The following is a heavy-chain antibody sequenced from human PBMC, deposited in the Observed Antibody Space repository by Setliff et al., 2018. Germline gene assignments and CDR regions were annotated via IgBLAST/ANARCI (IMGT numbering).Heavy chain of an antibody. CDR2: ISSSGGTT. J-gene: IGHJ4*02. CDR3: GRGSFVGATIGCDY. V-gene: IGHV3-23*01. CDR1: GFTFSSYA. Sequence: GGSLRLSCAASGFTFSSYAMNWVRQAPGKGLEWVSSISSSGGTTYDADSVKGRFTISRDNSKNTLYLQMNSLRAEDTAVYYCGRGSFVGATIGCDYWGQGTLVTVSS. D-gene: IGHD1-26*01.